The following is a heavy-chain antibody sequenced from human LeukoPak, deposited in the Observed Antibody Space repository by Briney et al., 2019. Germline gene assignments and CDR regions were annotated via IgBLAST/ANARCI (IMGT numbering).Heavy chain of an antibody. CDR2: VYYNGNT. CDR3: ATRLDSGPY. D-gene: IGHD4-17*01. V-gene: IGHV4/OR15-8*02. J-gene: IGHJ4*02. CDR1: GVSIIGPNW. Sequence: SETLSLTCVVSGVSIIGPNWWTWVRQSPGKGLEWIGEVYYNGNTNYNPSLKGRVSTSVVKSKNEFSLRLTSMTAADTAVYYCATRLDSGPYWGQGALVTVSS.